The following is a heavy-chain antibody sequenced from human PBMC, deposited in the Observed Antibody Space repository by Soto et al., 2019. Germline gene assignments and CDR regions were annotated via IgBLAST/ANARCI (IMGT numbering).Heavy chain of an antibody. CDR1: GGSISIRKYY. CDR2: ISYTGTT. D-gene: IGHD3-3*01. Sequence: QVQLQESGPGLVRASETMSLTCTVSGGSISIRKYYWSWVRQPPGQGLEWIGYISYTGTTNYSPSLKSRVTISVDTSKNQISLRVMSLTAADTAVYYCARSFCAHDVSCNWFDPWGQGTLVSVSS. V-gene: IGHV4-61*01. CDR3: ARSFCAHDVSCNWFDP. J-gene: IGHJ5*02.